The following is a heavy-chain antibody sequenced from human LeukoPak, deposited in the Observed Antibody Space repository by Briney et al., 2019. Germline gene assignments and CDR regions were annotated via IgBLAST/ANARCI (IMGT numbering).Heavy chain of an antibody. Sequence: PSGTLSLTCAVSGGSISSSNWWSWVRQPPGKGLEWIGEIYHSGSTNYNPSLKSRVTISIDTSKNQFSLKLSSVTAADTAVYYCARSAWLRTIGGFDYWGQGTLVTVSS. CDR2: IYHSGST. V-gene: IGHV4-4*02. CDR3: ARSAWLRTIGGFDY. D-gene: IGHD5-12*01. J-gene: IGHJ4*02. CDR1: GGSISSSNW.